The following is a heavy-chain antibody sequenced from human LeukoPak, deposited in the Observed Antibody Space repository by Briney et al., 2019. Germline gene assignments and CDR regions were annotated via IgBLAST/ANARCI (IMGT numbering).Heavy chain of an antibody. Sequence: GGSLRLSCTASGFTFGDYAMSWVRQAPGKGLEGVGFIRSKAYGGTTEYATSVKGRFTISRDDSKSIAYLQMNSLKTEDTAVYYCTREGMSKLMATMDAFDIWGQGTMVTASS. V-gene: IGHV3-49*04. CDR1: GFTFGDYA. CDR3: TREGMSKLMATMDAFDI. D-gene: IGHD5-24*01. J-gene: IGHJ3*02. CDR2: IRSKAYGGTT.